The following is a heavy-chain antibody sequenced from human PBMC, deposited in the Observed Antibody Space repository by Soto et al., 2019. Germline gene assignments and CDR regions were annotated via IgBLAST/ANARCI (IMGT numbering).Heavy chain of an antibody. D-gene: IGHD4-17*01. CDR1: GFTFSLYW. Sequence: EVQLVESGGGLFKPGGSLRLSFAPSGFTFSLYWWHWFGRFPGKGLWGFSGINGDGIHTSYADFVRGRFTISRDNAKNTLLLQMNSLSAEDTAVYYCARDFTTAETPGDDFDYWGQGTLLTVSS. V-gene: IGHV3-74*01. CDR3: ARDFTTAETPGDDFDY. J-gene: IGHJ4*02. CDR2: INGDGIHT.